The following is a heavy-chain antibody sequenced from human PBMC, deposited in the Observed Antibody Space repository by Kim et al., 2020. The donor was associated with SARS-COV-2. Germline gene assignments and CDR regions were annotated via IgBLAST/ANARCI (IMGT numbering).Heavy chain of an antibody. J-gene: IGHJ4*02. CDR1: GFTFSSYW. D-gene: IGHD4-17*01. Sequence: GGSLRLSCAASGFTFSSYWMHWVRQAPGKGLVWVSRINSDGSSTSYADSVKGRFTISRDNAKNTLYLQMNSLRAEDTAVYYCARENGYGDFPEFDYWGQGTLVTVSS. CDR2: INSDGSST. CDR3: ARENGYGDFPEFDY. V-gene: IGHV3-74*01.